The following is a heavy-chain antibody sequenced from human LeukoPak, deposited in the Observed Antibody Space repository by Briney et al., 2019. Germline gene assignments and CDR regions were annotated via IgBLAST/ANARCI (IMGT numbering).Heavy chain of an antibody. CDR3: AKVGGQLVAFDY. CDR2: ISGSGGST. D-gene: IGHD6-6*01. CDR1: GFTFSSYA. Sequence: PGGSLRLSCAASGFTFSSYAMSWVRHAPGKGLEWVSAISGSGGSTYYADSVKGRFTISRDNSKNTLYLQMNSLRAEDTAVYYCAKVGGQLVAFDYWGQGTLVTVSS. V-gene: IGHV3-23*01. J-gene: IGHJ4*02.